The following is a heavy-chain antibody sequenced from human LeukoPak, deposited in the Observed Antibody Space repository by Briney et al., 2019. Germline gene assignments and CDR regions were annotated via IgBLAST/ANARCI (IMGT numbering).Heavy chain of an antibody. CDR1: GFTFSSYA. V-gene: IGHV3-23*01. J-gene: IGHJ4*02. D-gene: IGHD4-17*01. Sequence: GGSLRLSCAASGFTFSSYAMSWVRQAPGKGLEWVSAISGSGGSTYYADSVKGRFTISRDNSKNTLYLQMNSLRAEDTAVYYCARVLLYGDYVVLDYWGQGTLVTVSS. CDR2: ISGSGGST. CDR3: ARVLLYGDYVVLDY.